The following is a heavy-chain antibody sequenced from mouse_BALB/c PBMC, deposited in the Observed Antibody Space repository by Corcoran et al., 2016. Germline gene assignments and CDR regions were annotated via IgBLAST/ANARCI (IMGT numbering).Heavy chain of an antibody. Sequence: QIQLVQSGPELKKPGETVKISCKASGYTFTNYGMNWVKQAPGKGLKWMGWINTYTGEPTYADDFKGRFAFSLETSASTAYLQINNLKNEDTATYFCSRGNDYPFAYWGQGTLVTVSA. J-gene: IGHJ3*01. CDR3: SRGNDYPFAY. D-gene: IGHD2-4*01. V-gene: IGHV9-3-1*01. CDR2: INTYTGEP. CDR1: GYTFTNYG.